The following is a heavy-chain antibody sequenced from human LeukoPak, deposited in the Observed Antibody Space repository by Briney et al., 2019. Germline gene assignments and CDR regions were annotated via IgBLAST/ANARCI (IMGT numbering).Heavy chain of an antibody. CDR1: GFTFNNSW. CDR2: IKDDGSDT. CDR3: ARHLSRGQNFDY. Sequence: GGSLRLSCAASGFTFNNSWMSWFRQAPGQRLEWVASIKDDGSDTYYLESVKGRFTISRDNAKTSLFLQMDGLRADDTAVFFCARHLSRGQNFDYWGQGTLVTVSS. J-gene: IGHJ4*02. V-gene: IGHV3-7*01.